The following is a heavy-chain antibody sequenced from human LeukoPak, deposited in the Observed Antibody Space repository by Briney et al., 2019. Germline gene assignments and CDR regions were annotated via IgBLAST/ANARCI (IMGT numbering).Heavy chain of an antibody. Sequence: PSETLSLTCAVSGGSLSSNNWWSWVRQPPGKGLEWIGEIFHSGSTNYNPSLKSRVTISVDKSKNQFSLKLNSVTAADTAVYYCARLISAGFFIDYWGQGTLVTVSS. CDR3: ARLISAGFFIDY. CDR2: IFHSGST. CDR1: GGSLSSNNW. D-gene: IGHD3-9*01. J-gene: IGHJ4*02. V-gene: IGHV4-4*02.